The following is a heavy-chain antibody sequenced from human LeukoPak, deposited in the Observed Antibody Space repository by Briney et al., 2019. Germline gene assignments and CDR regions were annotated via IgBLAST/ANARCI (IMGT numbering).Heavy chain of an antibody. D-gene: IGHD3-10*01. CDR3: ARGLWSGDENPPYFDY. CDR1: AFTFSNYE. V-gene: IGHV3-48*03. Sequence: PGGSLRLSCAASAFTFSNYEMNWVRQAPGKGLEWVSYISNSGSTIYYADSVKGRFTISRDNAKNSLYLQMNSLRAEDTAVYYCARGLWSGDENPPYFDYWGQGTLVTVSS. CDR2: ISNSGSTI. J-gene: IGHJ4*02.